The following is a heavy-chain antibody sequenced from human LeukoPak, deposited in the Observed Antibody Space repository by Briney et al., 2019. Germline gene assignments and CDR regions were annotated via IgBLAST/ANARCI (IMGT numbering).Heavy chain of an antibody. CDR1: GGSNSSSSYY. CDR3: ARHGTGTTIPERRNYNWFDP. Sequence: SETLSLTCTVSGGSNSSSSYYWGWIRQPPGKGLEWIGSIYYSGSTYYNPSLKSRVTISVDTSKNQFSLKLSSVTAADTAVYYCARHGTGTTIPERRNYNWFDPWGQGTLVTVSS. J-gene: IGHJ5*02. D-gene: IGHD1-7*01. CDR2: IYYSGST. V-gene: IGHV4-39*01.